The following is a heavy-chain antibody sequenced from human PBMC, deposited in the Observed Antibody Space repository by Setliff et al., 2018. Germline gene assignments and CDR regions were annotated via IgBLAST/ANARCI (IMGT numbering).Heavy chain of an antibody. CDR1: GYSFTGYQ. D-gene: IGHD2-2*01. V-gene: IGHV1-2*02. J-gene: IGHJ5*02. CDR3: ARDSASCDSTSCYWAVNWFDP. CDR2: INPNSGAA. Sequence: ASVKVSCKASGYSFTGYQIYWMRLAPGQGLEWMGWINPNSGAANYARRFEGRVTMTSDTSISTAYMEVNSLRSDDTAVYFCARDSASCDSTSCYWAVNWFDPWGQGTLVTVSS.